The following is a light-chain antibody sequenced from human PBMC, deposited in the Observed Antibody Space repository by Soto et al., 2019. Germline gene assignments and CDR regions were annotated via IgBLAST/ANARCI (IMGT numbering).Light chain of an antibody. Sequence: AIPVTPSPSCLSASVRGLFTITYRASQGIRNDLAWYQRKPGKAPKLLIYTASSLQNGVPPRFSGSGSDTVFTLTIDSLQPEDFATYYCLQDFSFPLTFGGGTKVDIK. V-gene: IGKV1-6*01. CDR2: TAS. CDR1: QGIRND. J-gene: IGKJ4*01. CDR3: LQDFSFPLT.